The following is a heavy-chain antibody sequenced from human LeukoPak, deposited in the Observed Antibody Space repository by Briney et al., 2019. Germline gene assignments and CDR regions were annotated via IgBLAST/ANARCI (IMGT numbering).Heavy chain of an antibody. Sequence: SLRLSCAASGFTFDDFAMHWVRQAPGKGLEWVSGINWNSDTRAYADSVKGRFTISGDNAKNFVYLQMSSLRAEDTAFYYCAKDVDESVAGNNWFDPWGQGTLVTVSS. D-gene: IGHD6-19*01. V-gene: IGHV3-9*01. CDR1: GFTFDDFA. CDR2: INWNSDTR. J-gene: IGHJ5*02. CDR3: AKDVDESVAGNNWFDP.